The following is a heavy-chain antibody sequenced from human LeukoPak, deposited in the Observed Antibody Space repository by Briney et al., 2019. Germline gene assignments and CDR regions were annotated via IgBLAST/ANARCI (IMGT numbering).Heavy chain of an antibody. Sequence: PGGSLRLSCEASGFTFSSYAMSWVRQAPGKGLEWVSGIIDSGDITYYANSVKGRFTISRDNSKNTLYLQMNSLRAEDTAVYYCARDSHYYDSSGYYPGYWGQGTLVTVSS. J-gene: IGHJ4*02. CDR3: ARDSHYYDSSGYYPGY. CDR1: GFTFSSYA. D-gene: IGHD3-22*01. V-gene: IGHV3-23*01. CDR2: IIDSGDIT.